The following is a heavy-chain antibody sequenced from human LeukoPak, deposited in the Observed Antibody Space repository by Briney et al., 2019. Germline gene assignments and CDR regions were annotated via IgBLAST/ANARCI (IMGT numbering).Heavy chain of an antibody. D-gene: IGHD3-3*02. Sequence: PGGSLRLSCAASGFTFSDYYMSWIRQAPGKGLEWVSYIGDSGSSIYYADSVKGRFTISRDYAKNSLYLQMIYLRAEDTAVYYCATNIFGVVTRVYNWFDPWGQGTLVTVSS. CDR1: GFTFSDYY. CDR3: ATNIFGVVTRVYNWFDP. CDR2: IGDSGSSI. V-gene: IGHV3-11*01. J-gene: IGHJ5*02.